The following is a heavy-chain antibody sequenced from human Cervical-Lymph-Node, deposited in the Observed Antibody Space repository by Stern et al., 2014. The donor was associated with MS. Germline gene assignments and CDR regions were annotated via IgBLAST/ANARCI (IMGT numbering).Heavy chain of an antibody. CDR2: IYPYDSDT. Sequence: EVQLVESGAEVKKPGESLKISCKLSGDSFTIYYIALVRQRPGKGLEWMGVIYPYDSDTTYSPSFQGQVTISADNSITAAYLQWSSLRASDTAMYYCARHVQGFDYWGQGTLVTVSS. V-gene: IGHV5-51*01. CDR3: ARHVQGFDY. CDR1: GDSFTIYY. J-gene: IGHJ4*02.